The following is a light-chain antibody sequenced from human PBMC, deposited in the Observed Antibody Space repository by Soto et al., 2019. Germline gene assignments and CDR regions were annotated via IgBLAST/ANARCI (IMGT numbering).Light chain of an antibody. J-gene: IGLJ1*01. Sequence: QSALTQPASVSGSPGQSITVSCTGTSSDVGGYNYVSWYQQHPDKAPKLMIYDVSNRPSGVSNRFSGSKSGNTASLTISGLQAEDEADYYCSSYTSSSTLLVATGTKLTVL. CDR2: DVS. V-gene: IGLV2-14*01. CDR3: SSYTSSSTLL. CDR1: SSDVGGYNY.